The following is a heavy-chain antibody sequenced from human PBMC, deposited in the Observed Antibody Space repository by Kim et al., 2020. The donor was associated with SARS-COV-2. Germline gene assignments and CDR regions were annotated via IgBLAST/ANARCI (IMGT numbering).Heavy chain of an antibody. D-gene: IGHD5-18*01. V-gene: IGHV4-59*01. CDR3: ARVVSYSYGGWGSTHGMDV. CDR2: IYYSGST. CDR1: GGSISSYY. J-gene: IGHJ6*02. Sequence: SETLSLTCTVSGGSISSYYWSWIRQPPGKGLEWIGYIYYSGSTNYNPSLKSRVTISVDTSKNQFSLKLSSVTAADTAVYYCARVVSYSYGGWGSTHGMDVWGRGTTDTVSS.